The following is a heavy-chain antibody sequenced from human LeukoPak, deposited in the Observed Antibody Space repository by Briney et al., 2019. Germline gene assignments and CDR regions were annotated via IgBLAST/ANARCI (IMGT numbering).Heavy chain of an antibody. D-gene: IGHD3-16*01. Sequence: ASVKVSCKASGYTFTGYYMHWVRQAPGQGLEWMGIINPSGGSTSYAQKFQGRATMTRDTSTSTVYMELSSLRSEDTAVYYCARLGVHGASYWGQGTLVTVSS. CDR3: ARLGVHGASY. V-gene: IGHV1-46*01. CDR1: GYTFTGYY. CDR2: INPSGGST. J-gene: IGHJ4*02.